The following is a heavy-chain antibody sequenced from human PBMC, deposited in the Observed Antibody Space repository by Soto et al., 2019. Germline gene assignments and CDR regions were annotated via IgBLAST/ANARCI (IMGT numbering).Heavy chain of an antibody. J-gene: IGHJ4*02. CDR1: DGYISSVGCY. Sequence: PSLPMCLTSTVSDGYISSVGCYRSLINQHPGKGREWIGYIHYSGTTYYNPSLKSRVAISVDTSRNDFSLRLSSVTAADTAVYYCTTGGDAPKTGYWRQGTLVTVSS. CDR2: IHYSGTT. V-gene: IGHV4-31*03. CDR3: TTGGDAPKTGY. D-gene: IGHD1-1*01.